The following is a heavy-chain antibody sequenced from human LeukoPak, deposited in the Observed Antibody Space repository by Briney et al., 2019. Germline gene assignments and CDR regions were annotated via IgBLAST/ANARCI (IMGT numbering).Heavy chain of an antibody. V-gene: IGHV3-74*01. D-gene: IGHD1-26*01. CDR1: GFTFNSYW. CDR3: ARVGASTVAFDI. Sequence: GGSLRLSCAASGFTFNSYWMHWVRQAPGKGLVWVSRINSDGSTTSYADSVKGRFTISRDNAKNTLYLQMNSLRAEETAVYYCARVGASTVAFDIWGQGTMVTVSS. J-gene: IGHJ3*02. CDR2: INSDGSTT.